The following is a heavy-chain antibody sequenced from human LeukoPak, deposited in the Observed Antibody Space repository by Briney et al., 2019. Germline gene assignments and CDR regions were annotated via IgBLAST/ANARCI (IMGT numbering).Heavy chain of an antibody. J-gene: IGHJ4*02. CDR1: GGSFSGYY. Sequence: PSETLSLTCAVYGGSFSGYYWSWIRQPLGKGLEWIGEINHSENTDYNPSLKSRVTISVDTSKNQLSLKLSSVTAADTAVYYCARRGRAYYGSGSYYNYFDYWGQGTLVTVSS. CDR3: ARRGRAYYGSGSYYNYFDY. CDR2: INHSENT. V-gene: IGHV4-34*01. D-gene: IGHD3-10*01.